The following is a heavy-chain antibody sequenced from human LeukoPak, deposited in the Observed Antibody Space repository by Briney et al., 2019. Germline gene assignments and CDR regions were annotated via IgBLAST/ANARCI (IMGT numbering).Heavy chain of an antibody. V-gene: IGHV1-18*01. Sequence: GASVKVSCKASGYTFRDYGISWVRQAPGQGLEWMGWISGYNGNTNYTQKLRGRVTMTRNTSISTAYMELSSLRSEDTAVYYCARGGSVLRYFDWLSYYFDYWGQGTLVTVSS. CDR1: GYTFRDYG. CDR3: ARGGSVLRYFDWLSYYFDY. J-gene: IGHJ4*02. CDR2: ISGYNGNT. D-gene: IGHD3-9*01.